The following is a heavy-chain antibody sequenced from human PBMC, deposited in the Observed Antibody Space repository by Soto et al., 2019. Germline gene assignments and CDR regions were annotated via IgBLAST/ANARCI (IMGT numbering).Heavy chain of an antibody. V-gene: IGHV1-2*02. Sequence: QVQMVQSGAEMKKPGASVRVSCKTSEYTFTDYYIHWVRQAPGQGLEWMGWINPNSGGTDYGQKFQGRVTMTRDTSIGTAPMELRSLRSDDTAVYYCAREKIVGANPFDYWGQGTLVTVSS. CDR1: EYTFTDYY. J-gene: IGHJ4*02. CDR2: INPNSGGT. D-gene: IGHD1-26*01. CDR3: AREKIVGANPFDY.